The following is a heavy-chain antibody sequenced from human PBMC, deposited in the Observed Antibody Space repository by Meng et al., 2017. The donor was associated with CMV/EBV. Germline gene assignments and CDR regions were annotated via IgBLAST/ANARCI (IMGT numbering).Heavy chain of an antibody. Sequence: SETLSLTCAVYGGSFSGYYWSWIRQPPGKGLEWFGEINHSGSTNYNPSLKSRVTISVDTSKNQFSLKLSSVTAADTAVYYCARKVYYCSSTSCYTVWGFVYWGQGTLVTVSS. V-gene: IGHV4-34*01. J-gene: IGHJ4*02. CDR2: INHSGST. CDR3: ARKVYYCSSTSCYTVWGFVY. CDR1: GGSFSGYY. D-gene: IGHD2-2*02.